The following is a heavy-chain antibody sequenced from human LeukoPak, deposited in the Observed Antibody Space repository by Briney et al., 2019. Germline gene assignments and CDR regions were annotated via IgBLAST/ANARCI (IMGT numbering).Heavy chain of an antibody. J-gene: IGHJ4*02. D-gene: IGHD2-15*01. Sequence: GESLKISWKGSGYSFTTYWIGRVRPIPGKGLEWVGFINPTDSDATYSPSFQGQVIISADKSISTAYLQWSSLKASDTAMYYCARAWSLDYWGQGTLVTVSS. CDR3: ARAWSLDY. V-gene: IGHV5-51*01. CDR2: INPTDSDA. CDR1: GYSFTTYW.